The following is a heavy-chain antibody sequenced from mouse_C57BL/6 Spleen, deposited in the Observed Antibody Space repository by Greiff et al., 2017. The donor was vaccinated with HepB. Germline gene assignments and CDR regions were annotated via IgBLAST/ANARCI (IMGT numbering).Heavy chain of an antibody. J-gene: IGHJ4*01. CDR3: ARLNDYDDYYAMDY. V-gene: IGHV1-22*01. Sequence: VQLQQSGPELVKPGASVKMSCKASGYTFTDYNMHWVKQSHGKSLEWIGYINPNNGGTSYNQKFKGKATLTVNKSSSTAYMELRSLTSEDSAVYYCARLNDYDDYYAMDYWGQGTSVTVSS. D-gene: IGHD2-4*01. CDR2: INPNNGGT. CDR1: GYTFTDYN.